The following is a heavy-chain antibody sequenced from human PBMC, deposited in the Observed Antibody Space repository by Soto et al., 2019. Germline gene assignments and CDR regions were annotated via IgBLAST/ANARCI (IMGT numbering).Heavy chain of an antibody. CDR3: GRCTSTSCHLGSDY. V-gene: IGHV3-30-3*01. J-gene: IGHJ4*02. CDR2: ISHDGINK. Sequence: QVLLVDSGGGVVQPGRSLRLSCAASGFTFSSYAMNWVRQAPGKGLEWVALISHDGINKYYADSVRGRFTISRDSSTNTLYLQMNSLGAADTGVYYCGRCTSTSCHLGSDYWGQGTLVTVSS. CDR1: GFTFSSYA. D-gene: IGHD2-2*01.